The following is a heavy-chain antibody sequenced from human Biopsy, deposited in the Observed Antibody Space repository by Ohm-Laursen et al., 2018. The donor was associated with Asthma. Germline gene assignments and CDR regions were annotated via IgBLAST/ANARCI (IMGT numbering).Heavy chain of an antibody. CDR1: GGSMSSSSYY. CDR2: ISYTGSA. D-gene: IGHD7-27*01. CDR3: ARHWDWGSFFDY. Sequence: SDILSLTCTVSGGSMSSSSYYWGWIRRPPGKGLEWMGSISYTGSAYHNPSLKSRVTISVDTSKNHFSLKLSSVTAADTAVYYCARHWDWGSFFDYWGQGTPVTVSS. J-gene: IGHJ4*02. V-gene: IGHV4-39*01.